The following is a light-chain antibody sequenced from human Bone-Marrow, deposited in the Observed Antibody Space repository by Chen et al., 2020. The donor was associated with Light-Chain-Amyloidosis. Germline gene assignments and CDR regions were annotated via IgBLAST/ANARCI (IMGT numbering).Light chain of an antibody. Sequence: QSVLTQPPSVSGAPGQRPTISCTGSSSNIGANYDVHWYQQLPGTAPKLLIFGTTNRPSGVPDRFSGSKSGTSASLAITGLQAEDEADYYCQSYDRSLSGSVFGGGTKLTVL. J-gene: IGLJ3*02. CDR1: SSNIGANYD. CDR3: QSYDRSLSGSV. V-gene: IGLV1-40*01. CDR2: GTT.